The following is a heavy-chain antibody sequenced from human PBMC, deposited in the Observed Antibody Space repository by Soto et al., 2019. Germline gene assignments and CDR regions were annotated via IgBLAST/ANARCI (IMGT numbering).Heavy chain of an antibody. D-gene: IGHD5-18*01. CDR2: IDPSDSYT. Sequence: GESLKISCKGSGYSFTSYWISWVRQMPGKGLEWMGRIDPSDSYTSYSPSFQGHVTISADKSISTAYLQWSSLKASDTAMYYCARHPRRRIQLCLPDYYGMDVWGQGTTVTVSS. J-gene: IGHJ6*02. V-gene: IGHV5-10-1*01. CDR3: ARHPRRRIQLCLPDYYGMDV. CDR1: GYSFTSYW.